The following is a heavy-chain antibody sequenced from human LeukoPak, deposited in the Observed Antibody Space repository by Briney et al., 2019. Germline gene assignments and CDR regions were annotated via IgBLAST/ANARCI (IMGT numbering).Heavy chain of an antibody. J-gene: IGHJ4*02. CDR1: GFTFSSYA. V-gene: IGHV3-23*01. Sequence: PGGSLRLSCAASGFTFSSYAMSWVRQAPGKGLEWVSAISGSGGSTYYADSVKGRFTISRDNSKNTLYLQMNSLRAEDTAVYYCAKDWEEYQLLYWATDTPHDYWGQGTLVTVSS. CDR2: ISGSGGST. CDR3: AKDWEEYQLLYWATDTPHDY. D-gene: IGHD2-2*02.